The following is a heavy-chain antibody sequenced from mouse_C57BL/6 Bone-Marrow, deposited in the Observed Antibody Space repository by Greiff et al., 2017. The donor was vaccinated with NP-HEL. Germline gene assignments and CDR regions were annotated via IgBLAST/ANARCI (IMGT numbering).Heavy chain of an antibody. V-gene: IGHV5-17*01. Sequence: EVMLVESGGGLVKPGGSLKLSCAASGFTFSDYGMHWVRQAPEKGLEWVAYISSGSSTIYYADTVKGRFTISRDNAKNTLFLQMTSLRSEDTAMYYCASSSVYYFDYWGQGTTLTVSS. J-gene: IGHJ2*01. CDR2: ISSGSSTI. D-gene: IGHD1-1*01. CDR3: ASSSVYYFDY. CDR1: GFTFSDYG.